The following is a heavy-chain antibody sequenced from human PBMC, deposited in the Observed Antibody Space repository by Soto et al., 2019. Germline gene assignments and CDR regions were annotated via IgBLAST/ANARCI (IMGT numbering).Heavy chain of an antibody. J-gene: IGHJ4*02. V-gene: IGHV1-46*01. CDR1: GYTFTSYY. D-gene: IGHD3-22*01. CDR2: INPSGGST. Sequence: QVQLVQSGAEVKKPGASVKVSCKASGYTFTSYYMHWVRQAPGQGLEWMGIINPSGGSTSYAQKFQGRVTMTRDTSTITVYMELSSLRSEDTAVYYCARAGGSDDYDRSGYWDYWGQGTLVTVSS. CDR3: ARAGGSDDYDRSGYWDY.